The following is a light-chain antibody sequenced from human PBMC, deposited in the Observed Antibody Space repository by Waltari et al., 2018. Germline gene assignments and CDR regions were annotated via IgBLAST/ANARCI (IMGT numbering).Light chain of an antibody. V-gene: IGKV1-9*01. Sequence: RVTITCRPSQGISSYLAWYQQKPGKAPKLLIYAASTLQSGVPSRFSGSGSGTEFTLTISSLQPEDFATYYCQQLNSYPITFGQGTRLEIK. CDR3: QQLNSYPIT. CDR2: AAS. CDR1: QGISSY. J-gene: IGKJ5*01.